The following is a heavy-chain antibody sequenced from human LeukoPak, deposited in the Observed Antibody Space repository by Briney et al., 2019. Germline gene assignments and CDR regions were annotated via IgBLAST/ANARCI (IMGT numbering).Heavy chain of an antibody. CDR3: ARRGDRWDY. CDR2: IYHNGNT. D-gene: IGHD3-16*01. J-gene: IGHJ4*02. Sequence: PSETLTLTCTVSTYSISSGYYWGWIRQPPGKGLEWIGNIYHNGNTYYNPSLKSRVTISVDTSKKQFSLKLRTATAADTAVYYCARRGDRWDYWGQGTLVTVSS. V-gene: IGHV4-38-2*02. CDR1: TYSISSGYY.